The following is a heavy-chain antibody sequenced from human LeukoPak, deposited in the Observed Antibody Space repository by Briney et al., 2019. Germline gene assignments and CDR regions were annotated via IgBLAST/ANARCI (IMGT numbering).Heavy chain of an antibody. D-gene: IGHD3-10*01. CDR3: ARQDYYGSGSYYAPSYY. J-gene: IGHJ4*02. Sequence: GESLKISCKGSGYSFTSYWIAWVRQMPGKGLEWMGIIYPGDSDTRYSPSFQGQVTISADKPISTAYLQWSSLKASDTAMYYCARQDYYGSGSYYAPSYYWGQGTLVTVSS. CDR1: GYSFTSYW. CDR2: IYPGDSDT. V-gene: IGHV5-51*01.